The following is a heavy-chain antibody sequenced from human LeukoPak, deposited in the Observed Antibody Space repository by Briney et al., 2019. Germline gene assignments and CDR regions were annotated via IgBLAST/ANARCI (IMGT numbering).Heavy chain of an antibody. CDR1: GFTFGSYG. J-gene: IGHJ4*02. D-gene: IGHD2/OR15-2a*01. V-gene: IGHV3-33*08. CDR2: IWYDGGNK. CDR3: AREGPRGNSQFDY. Sequence: QPGRSLRLSCAASGFTFGSYGMHWVRQAPGKGLEWVALIWYDGGNKYYIDSVKGRLTISRDNSKDTLFLQMNSLRAEDTAVYYCAREGPRGNSQFDYWGQGTLVTVST.